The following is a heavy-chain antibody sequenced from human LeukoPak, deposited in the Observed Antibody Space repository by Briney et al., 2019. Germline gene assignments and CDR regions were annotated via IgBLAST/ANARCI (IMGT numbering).Heavy chain of an antibody. V-gene: IGHV4-4*09. D-gene: IGHD3-3*01. CDR3: ARRAYDFWSGSPRKYYYYYMDV. Sequence: KPSETLSLTCTVSGGSISSYDWSWIRQPPGKGLEWIGYIYTSGGTNYNPSLKSRVTISVDTSKNQFSLKLSSVTAADTAVYYCARRAYDFWSGSPRKYYYYYMDVWGKGTTFTVSS. CDR2: IYTSGGT. J-gene: IGHJ6*03. CDR1: GGSISSYD.